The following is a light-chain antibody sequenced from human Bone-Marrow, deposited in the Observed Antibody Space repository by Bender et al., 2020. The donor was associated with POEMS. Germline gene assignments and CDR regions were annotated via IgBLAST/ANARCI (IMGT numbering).Light chain of an antibody. CDR3: SSYGSYGGDNTV. J-gene: IGLJ2*01. CDR2: EVT. Sequence: QSALTQPPSASGSPGQSVTISCTGTSSDVGGYNYVSWYQQHPGKAPKLMIYEVTKRPSGVPDRFSGSKSGNTASLTVSVLQAEDEADYYCSSYGSYGGDNTVFGGGTKLTVL. CDR1: SSDVGGYNY. V-gene: IGLV2-8*01.